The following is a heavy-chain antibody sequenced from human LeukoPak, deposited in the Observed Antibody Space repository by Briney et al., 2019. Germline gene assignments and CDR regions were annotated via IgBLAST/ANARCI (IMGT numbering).Heavy chain of an antibody. Sequence: PGRSLRLSCAASGFTFSSYGMHWVRQAPGKGLEWVAVISYDGSNKYYADSVKGRFTISRDNSKNTLYLQMNSLRAEDTAVYYCAKVGSSMAIDYWGQGTLVTVSS. CDR2: ISYDGSNK. J-gene: IGHJ4*02. V-gene: IGHV3-30*18. D-gene: IGHD3-10*01. CDR3: AKVGSSMAIDY. CDR1: GFTFSSYG.